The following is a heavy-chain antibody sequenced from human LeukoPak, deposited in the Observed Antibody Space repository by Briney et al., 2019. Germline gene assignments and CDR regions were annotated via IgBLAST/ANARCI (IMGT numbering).Heavy chain of an antibody. D-gene: IGHD2-2*02. CDR2: INHSGST. V-gene: IGHV4-34*01. J-gene: IGHJ5*02. CDR3: ARAPSRYCSSTSCYTEREQTP. CDR1: GGSFSGYY. Sequence: PSETLSLTCAVYGGSFSGYYWSWIRQPPGKGLEWIGEINHSGSTNYNPSLKSRVTISVDTSKNQFSLKLSSVTAADTAVYYCARAPSRYCSSTSCYTEREQTPWGQGTLVTVPS.